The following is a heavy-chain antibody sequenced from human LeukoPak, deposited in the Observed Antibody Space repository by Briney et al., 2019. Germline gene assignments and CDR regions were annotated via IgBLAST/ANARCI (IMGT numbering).Heavy chain of an antibody. V-gene: IGHV4-34*01. CDR1: GGSISSYY. CDR2: INHSGST. Sequence: SETLSLTCTVSGGSISSYYWSWIRQPPGKGLEWIGEINHSGSTNYNPSLKSRVTISVDTSKNQFSLKLSSVTAADTAVYYCASTYYYDSSGYYRWGQGTLVTVSS. D-gene: IGHD3-22*01. CDR3: ASTYYYDSSGYYR. J-gene: IGHJ5*02.